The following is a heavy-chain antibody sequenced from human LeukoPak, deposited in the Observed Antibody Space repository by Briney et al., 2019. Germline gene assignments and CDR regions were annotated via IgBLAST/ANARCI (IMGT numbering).Heavy chain of an antibody. Sequence: GGSLRLSCAASEFTFSTYWMSWVRQAPGKGLEWVADIKQDGSEKYYVDSVKGRFTISRQNAKNSLFLQMNSLRAEDTAVYYCAELGITMIGGVWGKGTTVTISS. V-gene: IGHV3-7*01. CDR3: AELGITMIGGV. J-gene: IGHJ6*04. D-gene: IGHD3-10*02. CDR1: EFTFSTYW. CDR2: IKQDGSEK.